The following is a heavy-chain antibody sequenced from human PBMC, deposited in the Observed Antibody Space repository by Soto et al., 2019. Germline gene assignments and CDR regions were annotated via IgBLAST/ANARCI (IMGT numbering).Heavy chain of an antibody. CDR3: ARGVLLCTAGVCYGEDWFDP. CDR2: INAGNGNT. J-gene: IGHJ5*02. D-gene: IGHD2-8*02. V-gene: IGHV1-3*01. Sequence: QVQLVQSGAEVKKPGASVKVSCKASGYTFTSYAMHWVRQAPGQRLEWMGWINAGNGNTKYSQKFQGRVTITRDTSASTAYMELSSLRSEDTAVYYCARGVLLCTAGVCYGEDWFDPWGQGTLVTVSS. CDR1: GYTFTSYA.